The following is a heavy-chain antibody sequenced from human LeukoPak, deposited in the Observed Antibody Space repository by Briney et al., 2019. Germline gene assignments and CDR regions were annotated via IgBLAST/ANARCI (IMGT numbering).Heavy chain of an antibody. CDR1: GFTFSSYA. CDR2: ISGSGGST. J-gene: IGHJ4*01. CDR3: SKALFSRQLVPSPFDY. D-gene: IGHD6-13*01. V-gene: IGHV3-23*01. Sequence: PGGSLRLSCAASGFTFSSYAMSWVRQAPGKGLEWVSAISGSGGSTYYADSVKGRFTISRDNSKNTLYLQMNSLRAEDTAVYYCSKALFSRQLVPSPFDYRDQETLVT.